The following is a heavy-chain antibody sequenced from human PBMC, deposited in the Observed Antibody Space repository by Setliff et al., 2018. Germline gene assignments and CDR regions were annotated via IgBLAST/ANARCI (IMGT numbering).Heavy chain of an antibody. D-gene: IGHD2-21*01. Sequence: SETLSLTCTVSGGSISSYYWSWIRQPPGKGLEWIGEINHSGSTNYNPSLKSRVTISVDTSKNQFSLKLSSVTAADTAVYYCARVALVVVIRNAFDIWGQGTMGTVSS. CDR3: ARVALVVVIRNAFDI. CDR2: INHSGST. CDR1: GGSISSYY. J-gene: IGHJ3*02. V-gene: IGHV4-59*12.